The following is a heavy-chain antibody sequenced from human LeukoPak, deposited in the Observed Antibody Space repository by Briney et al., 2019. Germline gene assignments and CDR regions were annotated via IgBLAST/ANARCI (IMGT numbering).Heavy chain of an antibody. CDR1: GFTFSDYY. Sequence: GSLRLSCAASGFTFSDYYMSWIRQAPGKGLEWVSYISSSGSTIYYADSVKGRFTISRDNAKNSLYLQMNSLRAEDTAVYCCARRAGDYSHPYDYWGQGTLVTVSS. CDR2: ISSSGSTI. D-gene: IGHD3-22*01. V-gene: IGHV3-11*04. CDR3: ARRAGDYSHPYDY. J-gene: IGHJ4*02.